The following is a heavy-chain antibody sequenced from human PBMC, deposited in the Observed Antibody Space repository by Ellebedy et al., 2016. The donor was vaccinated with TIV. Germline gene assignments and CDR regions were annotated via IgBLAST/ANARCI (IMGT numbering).Heavy chain of an antibody. J-gene: IGHJ4*02. CDR3: ARATSGFDY. CDR2: ITSAGDT. CDR1: RFTFSSHD. V-gene: IGHV3-13*01. D-gene: IGHD5-24*01. Sequence: PGGSLRLSCAASRFTFSSHDMHWVRQPTGKGLEWVSGITSAGDTYYLGSVKGRFIISRDSAKNSLYLQMNSLRAEDTAVYYCARATSGFDYWGQGALATVSS.